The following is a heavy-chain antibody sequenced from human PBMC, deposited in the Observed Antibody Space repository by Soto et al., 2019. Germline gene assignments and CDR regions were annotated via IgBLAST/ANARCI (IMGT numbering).Heavy chain of an antibody. CDR1: EGTFSSYT. D-gene: IGHD2-2*01. V-gene: IGHV1-69*02. CDR3: AWDFGGYCSSTSCQIVDY. CDR2: IIPILGIA. Sequence: QVQLVQSGAEVKKPGSSVKVSCKASEGTFSSYTISWVRQDPAQGLEWMGRIIPILGIANYAQQFQGRVTITADKSTSTAYMELSSLRAEDTTVYSCAWDFGGYCSSTSCQIVDYWGQGTLVTVSS. J-gene: IGHJ4*02.